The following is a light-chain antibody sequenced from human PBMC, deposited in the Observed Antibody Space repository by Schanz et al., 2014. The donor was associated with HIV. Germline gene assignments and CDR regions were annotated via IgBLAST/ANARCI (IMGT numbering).Light chain of an antibody. CDR3: QQYNGLSPFT. Sequence: DIQLTQSPSFLSASTGDRVTITCRASQGISSYLAWYQQKPGKVPKLLIYAASTLQGGVPSRFSGSGSGTDFTLTISSLQPEDVATYYCQQYNGLSPFTFGQGTKLEIK. J-gene: IGKJ2*01. CDR2: AAS. CDR1: QGISSY. V-gene: IGKV1-27*01.